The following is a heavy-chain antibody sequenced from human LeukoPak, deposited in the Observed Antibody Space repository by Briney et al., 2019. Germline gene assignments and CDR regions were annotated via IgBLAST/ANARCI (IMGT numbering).Heavy chain of an antibody. J-gene: IGHJ5*02. V-gene: IGHV1-69*04. D-gene: IGHD4-17*01. CDR3: ARADDGDYWLDP. Sequence: EASVTVSCKASGGTFSSYAISWVRQAPGQGLEWMGRIIPILGIANYAQKFQGRVTITADKSTSTAYMELSSLRSEDTAVYYCARADDGDYWLDPWGQGTLVTVSS. CDR2: IIPILGIA. CDR1: GGTFSSYA.